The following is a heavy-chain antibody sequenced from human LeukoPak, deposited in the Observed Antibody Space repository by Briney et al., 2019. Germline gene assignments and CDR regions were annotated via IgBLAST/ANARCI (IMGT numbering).Heavy chain of an antibody. Sequence: GASVTVSCTASGYTFTSYYMHWVRQAPGQGLEWMGIINPSGGSTSYTQKFQGRVTMTRDTSTSTVYMELSSLRSEDTAVYYCAREGFPPKISDFWSGLGPYYYGMDVWGQGTTVTVSS. V-gene: IGHV1-46*01. CDR1: GYTFTSYY. D-gene: IGHD3-3*01. CDR2: INPSGGST. CDR3: AREGFPPKISDFWSGLGPYYYGMDV. J-gene: IGHJ6*02.